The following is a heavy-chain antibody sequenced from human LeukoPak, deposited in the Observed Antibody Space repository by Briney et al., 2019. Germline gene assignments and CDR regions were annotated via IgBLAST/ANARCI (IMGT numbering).Heavy chain of an antibody. CDR2: IRWEGGSI. D-gene: IGHD1-26*01. V-gene: IGHV3-9*02. CDR1: GFTSDDSA. Sequence: PGRSLRLSCAASGFTSDDSAMHCVRQAPGKGLGWVSGIRWEGGSIGHAASLNGAFTISRDIAKTSVYLQMNSLRAEDTALYYCAKDGASIVGATPASDYWGQGTLVTVSS. CDR3: AKDGASIVGATPASDY. J-gene: IGHJ4*02.